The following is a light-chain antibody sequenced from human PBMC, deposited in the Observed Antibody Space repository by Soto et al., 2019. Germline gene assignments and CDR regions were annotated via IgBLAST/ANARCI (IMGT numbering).Light chain of an antibody. CDR3: QKITCPIT. Sequence: DIQLTQSPSFLSASVGDRVTITCRASQGISSYLAWYQQKPGKAPKVLIYAASTLESGVPSRFSGSGSGTEFTLTISSLQPEDFATYYCQKITCPITFGQGTRPEIK. V-gene: IGKV1-9*01. CDR1: QGISSY. CDR2: AAS. J-gene: IGKJ5*01.